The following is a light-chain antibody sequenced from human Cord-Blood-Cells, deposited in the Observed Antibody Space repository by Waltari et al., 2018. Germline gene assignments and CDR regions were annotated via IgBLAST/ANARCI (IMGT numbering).Light chain of an antibody. J-gene: IGLJ2*01. CDR1: ALPKQY. CDR3: QSADSSGTYVV. Sequence: SYELTQPPSVSVSPGQTARITCSGDALPKQYAYWYQQKPGQAPVLVIYKASERPSGIPDRFSGSSSGTTVTLTISGVQAEDEADYYCQSADSSGTYVVFGGGTELTVL. V-gene: IGLV3-25*02. CDR2: KAS.